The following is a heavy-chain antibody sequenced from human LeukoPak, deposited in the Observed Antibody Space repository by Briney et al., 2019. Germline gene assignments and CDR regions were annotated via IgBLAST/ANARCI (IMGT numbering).Heavy chain of an antibody. Sequence: PGGSLRLSCAASGFTFSAFGMHWVRQAPGKGLEWVTFIPYDGSDKYYADSVKGRFTISRDNSKNTLFLQMNSLRAEDTAVYYCAKGFMRWGEVYYMDVWGKGTTVTVSS. CDR3: AKGFMRWGEVYYMDV. CDR2: IPYDGSDK. CDR1: GFTFSAFG. J-gene: IGHJ6*03. V-gene: IGHV3-30*02. D-gene: IGHD3-16*01.